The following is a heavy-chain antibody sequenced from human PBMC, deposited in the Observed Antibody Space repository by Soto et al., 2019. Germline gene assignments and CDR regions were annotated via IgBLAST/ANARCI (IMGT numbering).Heavy chain of an antibody. D-gene: IGHD3-10*01. V-gene: IGHV4-39*01. CDR3: ARRPNYGSGSYSGYYYYGMDV. Sequence: SETLSLTCTVSGGSISSSSYYWGWIRQPPRKGLEWIGSIYYSGSTYYNPSLKSRVTISVDTSKNQFSLKLSSVTAADTAVYYCARRPNYGSGSYSGYYYYGMDVWGQGTTVT. J-gene: IGHJ6*02. CDR1: GGSISSSSYY. CDR2: IYYSGST.